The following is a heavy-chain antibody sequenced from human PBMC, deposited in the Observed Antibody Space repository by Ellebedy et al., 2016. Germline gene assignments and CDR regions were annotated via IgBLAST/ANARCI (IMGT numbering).Heavy chain of an antibody. D-gene: IGHD1-1*01. Sequence: GESLKISXETSGFTFSDYYMTWIRQAPGRGLEWVSYISTSGNRVYYADSVKGRFTISRDNAKNSLYLQMNSLRAEDTALYYCARVRGGTTGADDYWGQGTLVTVSS. CDR3: ARVRGGTTGADDY. CDR2: ISTSGNRV. CDR1: GFTFSDYY. V-gene: IGHV3-11*04. J-gene: IGHJ4*02.